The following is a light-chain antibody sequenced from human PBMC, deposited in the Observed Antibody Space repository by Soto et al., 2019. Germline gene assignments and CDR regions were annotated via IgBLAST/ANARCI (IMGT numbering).Light chain of an antibody. V-gene: IGKV3-20*01. J-gene: IGKJ1*01. CDR3: QQYNNWPQT. CDR1: QSVSSTY. Sequence: VLTQSPATLSLSPGERATLSCRASQSVSSTYLAWYQQQPGQAPRLLIYGASSRATGIPDRFSGSGSGTDFTLTISRLEPEDFAVYYCQQYNNWPQTFGQGTKVDI. CDR2: GAS.